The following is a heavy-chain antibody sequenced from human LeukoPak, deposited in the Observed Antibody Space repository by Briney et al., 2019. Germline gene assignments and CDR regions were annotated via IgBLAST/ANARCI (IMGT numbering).Heavy chain of an antibody. CDR2: MNPNSGNT. V-gene: IGHV1-8*01. D-gene: IGHD6-19*01. CDR3: ARGWVGQWLVYYYYYGMDV. J-gene: IGHJ6*02. CDR1: GYTFTSYD. Sequence: ASVKVSCKASGYTFTSYDINWVRQATGRGLEWMGWMNPNSGNTGYAQKFQGRVTMTRNTSISTAYMELSSLRSEDTAVYYCARGWVGQWLVYYYYYGMDVWGQGTTVTVSS.